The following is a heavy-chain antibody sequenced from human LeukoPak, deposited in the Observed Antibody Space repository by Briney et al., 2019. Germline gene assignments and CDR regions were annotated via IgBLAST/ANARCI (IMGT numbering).Heavy chain of an antibody. CDR3: ARAEGYGSGTYYRAFDY. Sequence: SETLSLTCPVSGVSISNYYWSWIRQPPGKGLERIGEVYYSGGTNYNPSLKSRVTISVDTSRNQFSLKLTSVTAADTAVYYCARAEGYGSGTYYRAFDYWGRGTLVTVSS. CDR2: VYYSGGT. D-gene: IGHD3-10*01. J-gene: IGHJ4*02. V-gene: IGHV4-59*01. CDR1: GVSISNYY.